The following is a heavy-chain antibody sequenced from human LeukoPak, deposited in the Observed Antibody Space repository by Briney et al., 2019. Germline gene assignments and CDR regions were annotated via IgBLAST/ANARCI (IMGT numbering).Heavy chain of an antibody. V-gene: IGHV4-59*01. CDR1: GGSISSYY. J-gene: IGHJ2*01. CDR2: IFYSGST. CDR3: ARVYYSNSYDYWYFDL. Sequence: SGTLSLTCTVSGGSISSYYWSWIRQPPGKGLEWIGYIFYSGSTNYNPSLESRVTISVDTSKNQFSLKLSSVTAADTAVYYCARVYYSNSYDYWYFDLWGRGTLVTVSS. D-gene: IGHD6-13*01.